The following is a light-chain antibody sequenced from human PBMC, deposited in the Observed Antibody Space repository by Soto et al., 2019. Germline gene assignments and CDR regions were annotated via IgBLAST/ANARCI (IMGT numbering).Light chain of an antibody. J-gene: IGKJ4*01. CDR2: GAS. Sequence: EIVMTQSPATLSVSPGERATLSCRASQSVSSNLAWYQQKPGQAPRLLIYGASTRATGIPARFSGSGSGTEFTLTISRLQSEDFAVYYCQQYNNWPLNFGGGTKVEIK. CDR1: QSVSSN. CDR3: QQYNNWPLN. V-gene: IGKV3-15*01.